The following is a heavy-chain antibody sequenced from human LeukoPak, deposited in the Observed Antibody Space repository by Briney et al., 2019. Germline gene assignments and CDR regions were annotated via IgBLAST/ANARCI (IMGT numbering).Heavy chain of an antibody. CDR1: GYTFTGYY. Sequence: GASVKVSCKASGYTFTGYYMHWVRQAPGQGLEWMGWINPNSGDTNYAQKFQGRVTMTRGTSIGTAYMELSRLRSDDTAVYYCAKVGGYNSRPRTFDFWGQGTMVNVSS. D-gene: IGHD5-12*01. CDR3: AKVGGYNSRPRTFDF. J-gene: IGHJ3*01. CDR2: INPNSGDT. V-gene: IGHV1-2*02.